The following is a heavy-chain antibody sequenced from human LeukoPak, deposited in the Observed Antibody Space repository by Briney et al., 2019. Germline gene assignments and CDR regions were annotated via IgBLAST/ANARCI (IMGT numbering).Heavy chain of an antibody. CDR3: ARVPPITMIVGLTFDY. V-gene: IGHV1-2*02. CDR1: GYTFTGYY. D-gene: IGHD3-22*01. Sequence: ASVKVSCKASGYTFTGYYMHWVRQAPGQGLEWMGWINPNSGGTNYAQKLQGRVTMTRDTSISTAYMELSRLRSDDTAVYYCARVPPITMIVGLTFDYWGQGTLVTVSS. J-gene: IGHJ4*02. CDR2: INPNSGGT.